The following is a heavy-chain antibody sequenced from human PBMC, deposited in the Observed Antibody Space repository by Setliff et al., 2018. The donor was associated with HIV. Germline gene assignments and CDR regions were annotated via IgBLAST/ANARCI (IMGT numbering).Heavy chain of an antibody. CDR1: GYSISNGYY. CDR3: AARNSGNPTRHFDY. CDR2: IYHSGST. J-gene: IGHJ4*02. Sequence: PSETLSLTCALSGYSISNGYYWGWIRQPSGKGLEWIGSIYHSGSTFYNPSLRSRVTISVDTSQDHFSLRLTSVTAADTAVYYCAARNSGNPTRHFDYWGQGTLVTVSS. D-gene: IGHD3-10*01. V-gene: IGHV4-38-2*01.